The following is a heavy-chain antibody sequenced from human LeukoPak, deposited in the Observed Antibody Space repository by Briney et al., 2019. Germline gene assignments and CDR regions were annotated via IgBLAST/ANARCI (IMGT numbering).Heavy chain of an antibody. V-gene: IGHV1-8*01. CDR1: GYAFTSYD. D-gene: IGHD6-19*01. Sequence: ASVKVSCKASGYAFTSYDINWVRQATGQGLEWMGWMNPNSGNTGYAQKFQGRVTMTRNTSISTAYMELSSLRSEDTAVYYCARGGGDSSGWYLGDWFDPWGQGTLVTVSS. CDR3: ARGGGDSSGWYLGDWFDP. J-gene: IGHJ5*02. CDR2: MNPNSGNT.